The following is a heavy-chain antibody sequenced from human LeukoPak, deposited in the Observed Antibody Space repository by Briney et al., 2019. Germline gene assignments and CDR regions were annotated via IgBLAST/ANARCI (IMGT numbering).Heavy chain of an antibody. Sequence: GGSLRLSCAASGFTFSSYAMSWVRQAPGKGLEWVSAISGSGGSTYYADSVKGRFTISRDNSKNTLYLQMNSLRAEDTAVYYCAKVRGGLYYYGSGSYYMNYWGQGTLVTVPS. CDR2: ISGSGGST. J-gene: IGHJ4*02. D-gene: IGHD3-10*01. CDR3: AKVRGGLYYYGSGSYYMNY. CDR1: GFTFSSYA. V-gene: IGHV3-23*01.